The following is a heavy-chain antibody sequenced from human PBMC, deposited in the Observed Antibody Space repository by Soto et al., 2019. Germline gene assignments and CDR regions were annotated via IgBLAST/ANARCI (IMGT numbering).Heavy chain of an antibody. CDR3: ATHFYGAYVVDF. V-gene: IGHV4-38-2*01. CDR2: THHSGST. J-gene: IGHJ4*02. D-gene: IGHD4-17*01. Sequence: SETLSLTCAVSGFSISSGHYWGWMRQPPGKGLEWIGSTHHSGSTYYSTSLKSRVTISVDTSKNQVSLKLSSVTAAGTALYYCATHFYGAYVVDFWGQGTLVTVS. CDR1: GFSISSGHY.